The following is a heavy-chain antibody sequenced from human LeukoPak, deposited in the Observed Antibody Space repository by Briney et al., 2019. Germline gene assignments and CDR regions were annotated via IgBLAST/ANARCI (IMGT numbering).Heavy chain of an antibody. CDR3: ARAAGSGWPHFDY. CDR1: GYTFTSYA. CDR2: INAGNGNT. J-gene: IGHJ4*02. V-gene: IGHV1-3*01. Sequence: GASVKVSCKASGYTFTSYAMHWVRQAPGQRLEWMGWINAGNGNTKYSQKFQGRVTITRDTSASTAYMELSSLRSEDTAVYYCARAAGSGWPHFDYWGQGTLVTVSS. D-gene: IGHD6-19*01.